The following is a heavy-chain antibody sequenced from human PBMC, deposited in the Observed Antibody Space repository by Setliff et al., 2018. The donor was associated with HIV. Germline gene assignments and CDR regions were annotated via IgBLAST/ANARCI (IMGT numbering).Heavy chain of an antibody. CDR1: GFTFNNYW. V-gene: IGHV3-74*01. CDR3: ALVGGITVPPDGFDI. CDR2: ISPDGRST. D-gene: IGHD3-22*01. J-gene: IGHJ3*02. Sequence: GGSLRLSCAASGFTFNNYWMNWVRQVPGKGLVWVARISPDGRSTTHADAVKGRFTISRDNAKNMLYLHMNSLRAEDTSVYHCALVGGITVPPDGFDIWGQGTMVTVSS.